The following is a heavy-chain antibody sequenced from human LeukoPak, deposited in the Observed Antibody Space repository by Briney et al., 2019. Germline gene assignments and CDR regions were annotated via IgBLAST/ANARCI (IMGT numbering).Heavy chain of an antibody. J-gene: IGHJ3*02. Sequence: GGSLRLSCAASGFTFSSYAMSWVRQAPGKGLEWVSAISGSGGSTYYPDSGKGRFTISRDNTNNTLYLQMNSLRAEETAVYYCATLSGSYGDAFDIWGQGTMVTVSS. CDR3: ATLSGSYGDAFDI. V-gene: IGHV3-23*01. CDR2: ISGSGGST. D-gene: IGHD1-26*01. CDR1: GFTFSSYA.